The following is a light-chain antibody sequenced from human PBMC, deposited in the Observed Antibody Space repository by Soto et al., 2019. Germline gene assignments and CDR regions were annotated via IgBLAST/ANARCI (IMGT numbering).Light chain of an antibody. V-gene: IGKV3-15*01. J-gene: IGKJ5*01. Sequence: EVVMTQSPATLSVSPGERATLSCRASETVATNLAWYQQKPGQAPRLLISGASTRAAGISDRFRGSGSGTEFTLTISSLEPEDFAVYYCQQYGSSRAFGQGTRLEI. CDR3: QQYGSSRA. CDR1: ETVATN. CDR2: GAS.